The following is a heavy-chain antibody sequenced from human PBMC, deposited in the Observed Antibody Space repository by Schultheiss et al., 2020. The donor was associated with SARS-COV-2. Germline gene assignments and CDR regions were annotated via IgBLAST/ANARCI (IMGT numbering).Heavy chain of an antibody. CDR3: ARDWVWEERGGRYSYYYGMDV. D-gene: IGHD1-26*01. CDR2: ISAYNGNT. J-gene: IGHJ6*02. CDR1: GYTLTDLS. V-gene: IGHV1-18*01. Sequence: ASVKVSCKVSGYTLTDLSMHWVRQAPGKGLEWMGWISAYNGNTNYAQKLQGRVTITADESTSTAYMELSSLRSEDTAVYYCARDWVWEERGGRYSYYYGMDVWGQGTTVTVSS.